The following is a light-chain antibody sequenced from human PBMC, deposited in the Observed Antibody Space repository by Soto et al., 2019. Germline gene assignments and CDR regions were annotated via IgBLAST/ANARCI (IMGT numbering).Light chain of an antibody. CDR3: KHYHGNSEA. CDR2: KAY. CDR1: QTISSW. V-gene: IGKV1-5*03. Sequence: EIEKIQSPSTLSGSVGDRVTITCRASQTISSWLAWYQQKPGKAPKLLMYKAYTLKSGVPSRFSVSGSGTEFTLTISTLQSDDFGPNYCKHYHGNSEAYGQRTKVDIK. J-gene: IGKJ1*01.